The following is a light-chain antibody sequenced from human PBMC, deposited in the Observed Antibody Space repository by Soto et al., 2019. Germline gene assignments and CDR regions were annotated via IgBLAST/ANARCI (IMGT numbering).Light chain of an antibody. Sequence: EIVLTQSPGTLSLSPGERATLSCRASQSVSSSYLAWYQQKPGQAPRLLIYGASSRATGIPDRFSGSGSGTDFTLTISRLEPEDFALYYCQQYGSSPTTFGPGTKVYIK. CDR1: QSVSSSY. CDR3: QQYGSSPTT. J-gene: IGKJ3*01. V-gene: IGKV3-20*01. CDR2: GAS.